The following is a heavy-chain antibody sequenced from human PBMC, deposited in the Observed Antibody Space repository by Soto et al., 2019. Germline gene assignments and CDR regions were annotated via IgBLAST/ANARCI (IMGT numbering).Heavy chain of an antibody. CDR2: IIHTGST. Sequence: SESLSLTFAVYGGSFCDYYWSWVRQFPGKGLEWIGEIIHTGSTNYNPSLKSRVTMSIDTSKKEISLKLSSVTAADTAVYYCARVGQPPSDYWGQGTLVNVSS. CDR1: GGSFCDYY. D-gene: IGHD2-2*01. V-gene: IGHV4-34*12. CDR3: ARVGQPPSDY. J-gene: IGHJ4*02.